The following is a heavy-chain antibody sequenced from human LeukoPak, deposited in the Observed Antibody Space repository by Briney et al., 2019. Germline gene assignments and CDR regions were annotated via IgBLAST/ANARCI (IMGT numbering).Heavy chain of an antibody. CDR1: GGSISNYF. CDR3: ARDREGGYMDV. D-gene: IGHD1-26*01. J-gene: IGHJ6*03. CDR2: IYYSGST. V-gene: IGHV4-39*07. Sequence: SETLSLICTVSGGSISNYFWSWIRQPPGKGLEWIGSIYYSGSTYYNPSLKSRVTISVDTSKNQFSLKLSSVTAADTAVYYCARDREGGYMDVWGKGTTVTVSS.